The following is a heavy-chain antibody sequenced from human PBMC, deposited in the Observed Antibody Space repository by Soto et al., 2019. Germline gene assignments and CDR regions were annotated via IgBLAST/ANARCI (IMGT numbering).Heavy chain of an antibody. CDR2: INHSGST. CDR3: GTPAYCTSTPCSNQSCFDP. V-gene: IGHV4-34*01. Sequence: PSETLSLTCAVYGGSFSGYYWSWIRQPPGKGLEWIGEINHSGSTNYNPSLKSRVTISVDTSKNQFSLKLSSVTAADTAVDYCGTPAYCTSTPCSNQSCFDPCDQPTLVAFSS. CDR1: GGSFSGYY. D-gene: IGHD2-2*01. J-gene: IGHJ5*02.